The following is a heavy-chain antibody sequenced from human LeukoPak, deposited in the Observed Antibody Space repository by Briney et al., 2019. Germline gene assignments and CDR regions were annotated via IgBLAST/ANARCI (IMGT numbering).Heavy chain of an antibody. J-gene: IGHJ4*02. D-gene: IGHD3-10*01. CDR3: ARHSRGEGTPSDY. V-gene: IGHV4-39*01. CDR2: IYYSGST. Sequence: KPSETLSLPCTVSGGSISSSSYYWGWIPQPPGKGLEWIGSIYYSGSTYYNPSLKSRVTISVDTSKNQFSLKLSSVTAADTAVYYCARHSRGEGTPSDYWGQGTLVTVSS. CDR1: GGSISSSSYY.